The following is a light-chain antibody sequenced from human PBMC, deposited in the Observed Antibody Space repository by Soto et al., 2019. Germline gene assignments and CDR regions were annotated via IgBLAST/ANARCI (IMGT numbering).Light chain of an antibody. V-gene: IGKV3-15*01. Sequence: EIVLTQSPVTLSLSPWERATLSCRASQSITNNYLAWYQQKPGQAPRLVIFGASTRATGIPARFSGSGSGTEFTLTISSLQSEDFAVYYCQQYNNWPPITFGQGTRLE. CDR1: QSITNN. CDR3: QQYNNWPPIT. CDR2: GAS. J-gene: IGKJ5*01.